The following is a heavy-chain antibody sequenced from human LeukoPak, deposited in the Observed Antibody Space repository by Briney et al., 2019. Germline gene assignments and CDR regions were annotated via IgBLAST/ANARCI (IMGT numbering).Heavy chain of an antibody. J-gene: IGHJ3*02. CDR3: ARQIGDGPRYYYDSSGYYAFDI. Sequence: SETLSLTCTVSGGSISSSSYYWGWIRQPPGKGLEWVGSIYYNGSTYYNPSLKRRVTISVDTSKNQYPQKHSPVTDADTTVYYCARQIGDGPRYYYDSSGYYAFDIWGQGTMVTVSS. CDR1: GGSISSSSYY. CDR2: IYYNGST. V-gene: IGHV4-39*01. D-gene: IGHD3-22*01.